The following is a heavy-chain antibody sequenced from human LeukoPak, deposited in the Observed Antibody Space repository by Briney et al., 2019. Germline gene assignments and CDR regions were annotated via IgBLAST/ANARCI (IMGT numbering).Heavy chain of an antibody. Sequence: SETLSLTCAVYGGSFSGYYWSWIRQPPGKGLEWIGEINHSGSTNYNPSLKSRVTISVDTSKNQFSLKLSSVTAADTAVYYCARAGTTVTTSLRYWGQGTLVTVSS. CDR2: INHSGST. D-gene: IGHD4-17*01. V-gene: IGHV4-34*01. J-gene: IGHJ4*02. CDR1: GGSFSGYY. CDR3: ARAGTTVTTSLRY.